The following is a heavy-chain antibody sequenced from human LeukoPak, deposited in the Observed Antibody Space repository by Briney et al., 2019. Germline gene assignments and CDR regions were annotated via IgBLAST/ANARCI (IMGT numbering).Heavy chain of an antibody. V-gene: IGHV3-33*01. Sequence: GRSLRLSCTASGFTFSNYGLLWVRQAAGKGLEWMAIIWYDGSKKYYGDSVKGRFTISRDNAKNSLYLQMDSLRAEDTAVYYCGRERPSGAVALEYWGQGTQVTVSS. CDR3: GRERPSGAVALEY. D-gene: IGHD6-19*01. J-gene: IGHJ4*02. CDR2: IWYDGSKK. CDR1: GFTFSNYG.